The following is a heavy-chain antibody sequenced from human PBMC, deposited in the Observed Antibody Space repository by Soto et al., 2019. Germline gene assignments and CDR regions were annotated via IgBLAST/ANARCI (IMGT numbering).Heavy chain of an antibody. D-gene: IGHD3-10*01. Sequence: QVQLQESGPGLVKPSEILSLTCTVSGGSISSDYWNWIRQPPGKGLEWIGYVYHSWSTKYNPSLKSRVTISVDTSKNQLSLKVSSVTAADTAVYYCARFGTSPNGNWFDPWGQGTLVTVSS. CDR1: GGSISSDY. CDR2: VYHSWST. CDR3: ARFGTSPNGNWFDP. V-gene: IGHV4-59*01. J-gene: IGHJ5*02.